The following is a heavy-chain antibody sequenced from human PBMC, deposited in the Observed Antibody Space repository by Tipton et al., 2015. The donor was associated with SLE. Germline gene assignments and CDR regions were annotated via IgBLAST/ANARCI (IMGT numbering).Heavy chain of an antibody. V-gene: IGHV4-59*12. J-gene: IGHJ4*02. D-gene: IGHD3-3*01. CDR2: IYYSGST. CDR1: GGSISSYY. Sequence: TLSLTCTVSGGSISSYYWSWIRQPPGKGLEWIGYIYYSGSTNYNPSLKSRVTLSLGTSDNQFSLKLSSVTAADTAVYYCARVTNYDFWSGSLPGYFDYWGQGTLVTVSS. CDR3: ARVTNYDFWSGSLPGYFDY.